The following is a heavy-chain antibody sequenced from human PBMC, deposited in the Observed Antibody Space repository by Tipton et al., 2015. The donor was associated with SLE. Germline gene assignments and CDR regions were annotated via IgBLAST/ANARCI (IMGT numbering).Heavy chain of an antibody. J-gene: IGHJ2*01. CDR3: AREFLNPVTTVHYYFDL. CDR2: IYTNENT. V-gene: IGHV4-4*07. Sequence: TLSLTCTASGGSISTYYWSWIRQPAGKGLEWIGRIYTNENTNYNPSLKSRVTMSVDTSKNHFSLKLISVTAADTAVYYCAREFLNPVTTVHYYFDLWGRGTLVTVSS. D-gene: IGHD4-11*01. CDR1: GGSISTYY.